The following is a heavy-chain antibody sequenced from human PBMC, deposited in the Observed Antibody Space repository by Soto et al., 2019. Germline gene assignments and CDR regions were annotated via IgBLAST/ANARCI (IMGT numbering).Heavy chain of an antibody. CDR1: GGTFSSYA. CDR2: ITPIFGTA. Sequence: GASVKVSCKASGGTFSSYAISWVRQAPGQGLEWMGGITPIFGTANYAQKFQGRVTITADESTSTAYMELSSLRSEDTAVYYCAKDYGSGSWSDWFDPWGQGTLVTVSS. CDR3: AKDYGSGSWSDWFDP. J-gene: IGHJ5*02. D-gene: IGHD3-10*01. V-gene: IGHV1-69*13.